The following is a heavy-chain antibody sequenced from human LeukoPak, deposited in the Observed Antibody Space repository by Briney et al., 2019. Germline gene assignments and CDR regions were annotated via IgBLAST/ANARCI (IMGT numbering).Heavy chain of an antibody. CDR3: ARAGIGGAFDI. D-gene: IGHD2/OR15-2a*01. J-gene: IGHJ3*02. Sequence: GGSLRLSCAASGFTFSSYWMHWVRQGPGKGLVWVSRINSVGSSTRYADSVKGRFTISRDNAKNTLYLQMNSLRAEDTAVYYCARAGIGGAFDIWGQGTMVIVSS. CDR1: GFTFSSYW. CDR2: INSVGSST. V-gene: IGHV3-74*01.